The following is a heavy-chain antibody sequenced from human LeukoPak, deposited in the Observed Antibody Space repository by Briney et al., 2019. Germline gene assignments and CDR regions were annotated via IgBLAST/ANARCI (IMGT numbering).Heavy chain of an antibody. CDR1: GGSFSGYY. Sequence: SETLSLTCAVYGGSFSGYYGSWIRQPPGKGLEWIGEINHSGSTNYNPSLKSRVTISVDTSKNQFSLKLSSVTAADTAVYYCASRNVLKRITIFGVVFSGWFDPWGQGTLVTVSS. D-gene: IGHD3-3*01. J-gene: IGHJ5*02. CDR3: ASRNVLKRITIFGVVFSGWFDP. CDR2: INHSGST. V-gene: IGHV4-34*01.